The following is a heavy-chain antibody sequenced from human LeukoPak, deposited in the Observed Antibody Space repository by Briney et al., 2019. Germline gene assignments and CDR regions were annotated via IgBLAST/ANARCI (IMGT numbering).Heavy chain of an antibody. Sequence: ASVKVSCKASGGTFSSYAISWVRQAPGQGLEWMGGIIPIFGTANYAQKFQGRVTITADESTSTAYMELSSLRSEDTAVYYCGIVVVPAAMSRYYYYYYMDVWGKGTTVTISS. V-gene: IGHV1-69*13. CDR3: GIVVVPAAMSRYYYYYYMDV. D-gene: IGHD2-2*01. J-gene: IGHJ6*03. CDR2: IIPIFGTA. CDR1: GGTFSSYA.